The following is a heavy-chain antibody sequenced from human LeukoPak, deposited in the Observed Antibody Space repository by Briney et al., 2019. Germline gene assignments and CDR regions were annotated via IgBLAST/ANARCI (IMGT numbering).Heavy chain of an antibody. Sequence: GGSLRLSCAASGFTFSSYSMNWVRQAPGKGLEWIPYISSSSSAIYYADSVKGRSTISRDNSKNTLYLQMNSLRAEDTAVYYCAKDKVGATTGGYYFDYWGQGTLVTVSS. CDR3: AKDKVGATTGGYYFDY. V-gene: IGHV3-48*01. CDR2: ISSSSSAI. CDR1: GFTFSSYS. J-gene: IGHJ4*02. D-gene: IGHD1-26*01.